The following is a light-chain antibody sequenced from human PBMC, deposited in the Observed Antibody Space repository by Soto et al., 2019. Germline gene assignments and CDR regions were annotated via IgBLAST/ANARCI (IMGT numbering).Light chain of an antibody. Sequence: QSVLTQPASVSGSPGQSITISCTGTRSDLGGYNYVSWFQHHPGKAPKLLNYDVNSRPSGVSNRFSGSKSGNTASLTISGLQAEDEADYYCSSYTSSSTHVFGGGTKLTVL. V-gene: IGLV2-14*03. CDR3: SSYTSSSTHV. CDR1: RSDLGGYNY. J-gene: IGLJ2*01. CDR2: DVN.